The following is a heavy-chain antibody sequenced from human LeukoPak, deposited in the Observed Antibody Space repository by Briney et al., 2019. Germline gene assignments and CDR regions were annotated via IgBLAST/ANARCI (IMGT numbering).Heavy chain of an antibody. CDR3: ARDLGDIVVVPGNNWFDP. J-gene: IGHJ5*02. Sequence: PSETLSLTCAVYGGSFSGYYWSWIRQPPGKGLEWIGEINHSGSTNYNPSLKSRVTISVDTSKNQFSLKLSSVTAADTAVYYCARDLGDIVVVPGNNWFDPWGQGTLVTVSS. D-gene: IGHD2-2*01. CDR1: GGSFSGYY. CDR2: INHSGST. V-gene: IGHV4-34*01.